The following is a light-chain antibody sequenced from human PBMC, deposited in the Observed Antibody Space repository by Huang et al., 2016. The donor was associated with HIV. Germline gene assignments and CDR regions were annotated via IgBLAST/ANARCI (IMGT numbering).Light chain of an antibody. Sequence: ETVLTQSPATLSLSPGERATLSCRASQSVNSYFAWYQQKPGQTPRLLIYDASNGSTGSPARFSGSWSGADFTLTVSSLGPEDFAVYYCQQRKYWPPITFGQETRLEIK. CDR1: QSVNSY. V-gene: IGKV3-11*01. J-gene: IGKJ5*01. CDR3: QQRKYWPPIT. CDR2: DAS.